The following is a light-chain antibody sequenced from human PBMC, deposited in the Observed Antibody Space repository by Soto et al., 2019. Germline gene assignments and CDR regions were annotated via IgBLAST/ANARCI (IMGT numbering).Light chain of an antibody. J-gene: IGLJ1*01. CDR3: CSYAGSNTWV. CDR2: EDH. V-gene: IGLV2-23*01. CDR1: CSDVGRYSL. Sequence: QSVLTQPASVSGSPGQSITISCTGTCSDVGRYSLVSWYQQHPGKAPKLMISEDHKRPSGVSNRFSGSKSGNTASLTISELQTEDEADYYCCSYAGSNTWVFGTGTKVTVL.